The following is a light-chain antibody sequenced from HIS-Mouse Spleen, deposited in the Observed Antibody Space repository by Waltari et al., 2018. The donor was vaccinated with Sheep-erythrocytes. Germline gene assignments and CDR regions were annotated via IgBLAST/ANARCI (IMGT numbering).Light chain of an antibody. CDR3: CSYAGSSTLV. V-gene: IGLV2-23*01. J-gene: IGLJ2*01. Sequence: QSALTQPASVSGSPGQSITISCTGTSSDVRSYNRVSWYQKHPGKAPKLMIYEGSKRPSGVSNRFSGSKSGNTASLTISGLQAEDEADYYCCSYAGSSTLVFGGGTKLTVL. CDR2: EGS. CDR1: SSDVRSYNR.